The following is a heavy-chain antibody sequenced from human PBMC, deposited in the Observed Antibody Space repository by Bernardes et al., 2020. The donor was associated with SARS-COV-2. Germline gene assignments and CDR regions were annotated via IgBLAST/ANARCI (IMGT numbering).Heavy chain of an antibody. J-gene: IGHJ5*02. V-gene: IGHV1-18*01. Sequence: ASVKVSCKASGYTFTSYGISWVRQAPGQGLEWMGWISAYNGNTNYAQKLQGRVTITTDTSTSTAYMELRSLRSDDTAVYYCARHQDCSSTSCYYTWFDPWGQGTLVTVSS. CDR3: ARHQDCSSTSCYYTWFDP. D-gene: IGHD2-2*01. CDR2: ISAYNGNT. CDR1: GYTFTSYG.